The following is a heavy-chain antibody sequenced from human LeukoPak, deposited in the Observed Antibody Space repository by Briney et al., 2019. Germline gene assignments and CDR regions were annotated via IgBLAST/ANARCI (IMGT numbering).Heavy chain of an antibody. CDR3: ARDKAPRYTYGLGH. D-gene: IGHD5-18*01. Sequence: APVTVSFKASGYTFITYGINWVRQAPGQGLEWMGWISPYDGSTNFAQNLQGRVTMTTDTITSTAFMELRSLRFEDTALYYCARDKAPRYTYGLGHWGQGTLVTVSS. CDR2: ISPYDGST. CDR1: GYTFITYG. V-gene: IGHV1-18*01. J-gene: IGHJ4*02.